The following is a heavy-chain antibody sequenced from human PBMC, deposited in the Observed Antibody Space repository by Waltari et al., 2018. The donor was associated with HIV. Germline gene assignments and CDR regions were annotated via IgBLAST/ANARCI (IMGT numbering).Heavy chain of an antibody. J-gene: IGHJ4*02. CDR1: GGSIRSSGYY. CDR2: IYYSVST. Sequence: QLQLQESVPGLVKPSETLSLTCTVSGGSIRSSGYYWGWIRQPPGKGLEWIGTIYYSVSTYYNPSLKSRVTISADTSKNQFSLKLSSVTAADTAVYYCARGASIGGWVRNDYWGQGTLVTVSS. D-gene: IGHD6-6*01. V-gene: IGHV4-39*07. CDR3: ARGASIGGWVRNDY.